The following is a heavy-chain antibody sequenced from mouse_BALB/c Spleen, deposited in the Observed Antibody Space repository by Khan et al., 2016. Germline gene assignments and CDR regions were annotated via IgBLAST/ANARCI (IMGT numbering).Heavy chain of an antibody. D-gene: IGHD2-2*01. CDR2: INPDSSTI. J-gene: IGHJ2*01. Sequence: EVKLLESGGGLVQPGGSLKLSCAASGFAFSRYWMSWVRQAPGKGLEWIGEINPDSSTINYTPSLKDKFIISRDNAKNTLYLQMSKVRSEDTALYYGARQGDKGYDVDWGQGTTLTGSS. CDR3: ARQGDKGYDVD. V-gene: IGHV4-1*02. CDR1: GFAFSRYW.